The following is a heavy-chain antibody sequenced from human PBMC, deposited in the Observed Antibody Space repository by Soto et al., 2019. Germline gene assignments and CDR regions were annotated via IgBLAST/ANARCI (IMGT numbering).Heavy chain of an antibody. Sequence: ASVKVSCKVSGYTLTELSMHWVRQAPGKGLEWMGGFDPEDGETIYAQKFQGRVTMTEDTSTDTAYMELSSLRSEDTAVYYCATDRVAAAGMLYWFDPWGQGTLVTVS. D-gene: IGHD6-13*01. CDR1: GYTLTELS. CDR2: FDPEDGET. J-gene: IGHJ5*02. CDR3: ATDRVAAAGMLYWFDP. V-gene: IGHV1-24*01.